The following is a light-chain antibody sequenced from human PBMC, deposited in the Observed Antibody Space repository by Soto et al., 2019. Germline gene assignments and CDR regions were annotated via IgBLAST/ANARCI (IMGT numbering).Light chain of an antibody. J-gene: IGKJ5*01. Sequence: EIGFTQSADTLSVSPGERDTLSCIATHPITTYFASYQQLLRQPPPLLIYYTSNSATRIPARFSCSGSGTDFTLTIIFLPPEDFALYYSQPPTSWPPAFGQGTRLDI. V-gene: IGKV3-11*01. CDR1: HPITTY. CDR3: QPPTSWPPA. CDR2: YTS.